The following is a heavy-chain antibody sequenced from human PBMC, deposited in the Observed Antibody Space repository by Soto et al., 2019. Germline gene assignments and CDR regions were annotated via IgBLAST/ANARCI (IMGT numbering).Heavy chain of an antibody. V-gene: IGHV3-30*18. CDR3: AKTGLYDFWSGYLQYGMDV. Sequence: GGSLRLSCAASGFTFSSYGMHWVRQAPGKGLEWVAVISYDGSNKYYADSVKGRFTISRDNSKNTLYLQMNSLRAEDTAVYYCAKTGLYDFWSGYLQYGMDVWGQGTTVTVSS. D-gene: IGHD3-3*01. J-gene: IGHJ6*02. CDR2: ISYDGSNK. CDR1: GFTFSSYG.